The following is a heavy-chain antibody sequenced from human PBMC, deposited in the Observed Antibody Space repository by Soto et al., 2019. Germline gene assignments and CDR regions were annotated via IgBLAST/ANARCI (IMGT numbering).Heavy chain of an antibody. Sequence: EVQLLESGGGLVQPGGSLRLSCAASGFTFSSFVMNWVRQAPGKGLEWVSTISPGADVSHYTDSVKGRFTISRDNSRRTLHLQMDSLRVEGAAVYFCVRRAITATTKWGAFDVWGQGTAVTVSS. CDR3: VRRAITATTKWGAFDV. V-gene: IGHV3-23*01. CDR2: ISPGADVS. CDR1: GFTFSSFV. J-gene: IGHJ3*01. D-gene: IGHD1-20*01.